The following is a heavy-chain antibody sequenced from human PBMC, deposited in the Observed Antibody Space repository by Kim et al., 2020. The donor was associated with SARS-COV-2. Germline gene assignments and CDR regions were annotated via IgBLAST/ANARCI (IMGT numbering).Heavy chain of an antibody. CDR1: GGTFSSYA. D-gene: IGHD3-10*01. Sequence: SVKVSCKASGGTFSSYAISWVRQAPGQGLEWMGGIIPIFGTANYAQKFQGRVTITADESTSTAYMELSSLRSEDTAVYYCARRSYYYGSGSYYNKGVYYYYGMDVWGQGTTVTVSS. CDR2: IIPIFGTA. CDR3: ARRSYYYGSGSYYNKGVYYYYGMDV. J-gene: IGHJ6*02. V-gene: IGHV1-69*13.